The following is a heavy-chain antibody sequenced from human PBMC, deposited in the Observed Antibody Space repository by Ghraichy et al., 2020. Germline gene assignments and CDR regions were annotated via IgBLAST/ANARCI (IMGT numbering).Heavy chain of an antibody. Sequence: GESLNISCAASGFDFSDYYMSWIRQAPGKGLEWVSHISSSGDTIYYADSVKGRFTISRDNAKNSLYLQMNSLRAEDMAVYYCTTYSYDHWGQGTLVTVSS. CDR1: GFDFSDYY. CDR3: TTYSYDH. CDR2: ISSSGDTI. D-gene: IGHD6-13*01. J-gene: IGHJ5*02. V-gene: IGHV3-11*01.